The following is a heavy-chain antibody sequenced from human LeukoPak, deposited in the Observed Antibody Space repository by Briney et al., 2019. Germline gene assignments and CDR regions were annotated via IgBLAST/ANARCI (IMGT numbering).Heavy chain of an antibody. J-gene: IGHJ3*02. D-gene: IGHD6-19*01. Sequence: PGGPLRLSCAAPGFTFGDYDMHWVRQPTGKGLEWVSAIRSIGDRFYSGSVKGRFTISRENANNTLYLQMNSLRVGDTAVYYCARVYSSGWYANAFDIWGQGTMVIDSS. CDR3: ARVYSSGWYANAFDI. CDR2: IRSIGDR. V-gene: IGHV3-13*01. CDR1: GFTFGDYD.